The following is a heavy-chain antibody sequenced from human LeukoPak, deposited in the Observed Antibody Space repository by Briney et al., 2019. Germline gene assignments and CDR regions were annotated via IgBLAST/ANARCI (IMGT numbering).Heavy chain of an antibody. J-gene: IGHJ4*02. CDR2: FDPEDGEA. Sequence: ASVKVSCKVSGYTLTELSTHWVRQAPGKGLEWMGGFDPEDGEAVYAQKFQGRVPMTEDTSTDTAYMELSSLRSEDTAVYYCTTANRLTRDSSGYYPDSWGQGTLVTVSS. D-gene: IGHD3-22*01. V-gene: IGHV1-24*01. CDR3: TTANRLTRDSSGYYPDS. CDR1: GYTLTELS.